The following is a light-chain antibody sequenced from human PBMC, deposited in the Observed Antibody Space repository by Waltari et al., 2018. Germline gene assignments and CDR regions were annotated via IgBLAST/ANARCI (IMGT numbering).Light chain of an antibody. CDR1: QGIRNF. J-gene: IGKJ3*01. Sequence: DIQMTQSPSSLSASVGDRVTITCRASQGIRNFLAWYQQKPGKTPKLMIYDASTLRSGVPSRFIGSGFGTDFTLTISGLQPEDVATYYCQRYNSAPFTFGPGTKVDVK. CDR2: DAS. V-gene: IGKV1-27*01. CDR3: QRYNSAPFT.